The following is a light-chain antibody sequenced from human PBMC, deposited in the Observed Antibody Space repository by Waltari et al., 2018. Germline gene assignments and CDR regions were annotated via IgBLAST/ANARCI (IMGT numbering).Light chain of an antibody. CDR3: QQYFAWPPVHT. CDR1: QSVGDN. V-gene: IGKV3-15*01. CDR2: GAS. Sequence: EIVMTQSPATLSVSPGERATLPCRASQSVGDNLAWYQRKPGQAPRPLLFGASTRATGIPARFSGSGSGTEFTLTISSLQSEDFATYYCQQYFAWPPVHTFGQGTTLEIK. J-gene: IGKJ2*01.